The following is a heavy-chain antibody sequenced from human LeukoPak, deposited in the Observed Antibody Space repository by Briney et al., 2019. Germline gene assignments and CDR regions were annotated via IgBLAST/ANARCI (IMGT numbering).Heavy chain of an antibody. D-gene: IGHD6-25*01. V-gene: IGHV1-46*01. J-gene: IGHJ5*02. CDR3: ARGSGPLPRSQKGFDP. CDR1: GYTFTSYY. Sequence: ASVKVSCKASGYTFTSYYMHWVRQAPGQGLEWMGIINPSGGSTSYAQKFQGRVTMTRDTSTSTVYMELSSLRSEDTAVYYCARGSGPLPRSQKGFDPWGQGSLVTVSS. CDR2: INPSGGST.